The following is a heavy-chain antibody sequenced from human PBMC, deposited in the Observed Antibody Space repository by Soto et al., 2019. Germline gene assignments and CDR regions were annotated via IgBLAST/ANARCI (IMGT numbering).Heavy chain of an antibody. Sequence: QMQLVQSGAEVKKPGSSVKVTCKASGGPFGNNVINWVRQAPGQGLEWMGGITPIFGKATPNYAQKFQGSVTITADEAASTGYMELSSLKSAESALSSCATGITVPVDHWGQGTLVSVSS. D-gene: IGHD6-19*01. CDR1: GGPFGNNV. J-gene: IGHJ5*02. CDR2: ITPIFGKATP. CDR3: ATGITVPVDH. V-gene: IGHV1-69*01.